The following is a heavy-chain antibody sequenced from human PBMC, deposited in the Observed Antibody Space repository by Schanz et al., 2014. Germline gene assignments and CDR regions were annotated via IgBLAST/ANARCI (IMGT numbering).Heavy chain of an antibody. CDR1: GFNFDAVA. Sequence: EMQLVESGGTLVQPGGSLRLSCVGSGFNFDAVAMHWVRQAPGKGLEWVSAISGSGGSTYYADSVKGRFTVSRDNSKNTLYLQLNSLRAEDTAVYYCARDFHGYGPHLDYWGQGSLVTVSS. J-gene: IGHJ4*02. V-gene: IGHV3-23*04. CDR2: ISGSGGST. D-gene: IGHD5-12*01. CDR3: ARDFHGYGPHLDY.